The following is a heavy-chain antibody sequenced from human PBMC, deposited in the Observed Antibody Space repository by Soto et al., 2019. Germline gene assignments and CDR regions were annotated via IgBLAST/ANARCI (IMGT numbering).Heavy chain of an antibody. CDR2: IWHAGSNK. J-gene: IGHJ4*02. Sequence: QVHLVESGGGVVQPGRSLRLSCAASGFTFNNHGMHWVRQAPGKGLEWVALIWHAGSNKVYADSVKGRFTISRDNSKNTLNLQMNSLRVEDTAVYYCTRAALKGELLDYWGQGTQVTVSS. V-gene: IGHV3-33*01. CDR3: TRAALKGELLDY. D-gene: IGHD1-26*01. CDR1: GFTFNNHG.